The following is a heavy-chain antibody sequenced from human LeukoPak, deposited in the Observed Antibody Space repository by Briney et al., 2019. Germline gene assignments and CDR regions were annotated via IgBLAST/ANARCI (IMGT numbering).Heavy chain of an antibody. D-gene: IGHD4-17*01. Sequence: PGGSLRLSCAASGFTFSSYGMHWVRQAPGKGLEWVAFIRYDGGNKYYADSVKGRFTISRDNSKNTLYLQMNSLRAEDTAVYYCAKVSSYGDYRDDAFDIWGQGTMVTVSS. CDR1: GFTFSSYG. V-gene: IGHV3-30*02. CDR3: AKVSSYGDYRDDAFDI. J-gene: IGHJ3*02. CDR2: IRYDGGNK.